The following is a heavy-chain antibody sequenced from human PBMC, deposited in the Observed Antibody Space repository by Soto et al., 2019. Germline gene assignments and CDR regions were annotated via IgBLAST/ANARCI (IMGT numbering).Heavy chain of an antibody. CDR2: ISYDGSNK. Sequence: PGGSLRLSCAASGFTFSSYGMHWVRQAPGKGLEWVAVISYDGSNKYYADSVKGRFTISRDNSKNTLYLQMNSLRAEDTAVYYCAKDQAVWPYDFWSALKPYYYGMDVWGQGTTVTVSS. D-gene: IGHD3-3*01. CDR3: AKDQAVWPYDFWSALKPYYYGMDV. V-gene: IGHV3-30*18. J-gene: IGHJ6*02. CDR1: GFTFSSYG.